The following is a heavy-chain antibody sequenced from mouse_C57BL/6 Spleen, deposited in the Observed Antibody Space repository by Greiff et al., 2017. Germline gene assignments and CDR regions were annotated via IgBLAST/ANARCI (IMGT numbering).Heavy chain of an antibody. CDR1: GYSFTDYN. CDR3: ARRGAGTGYDG. J-gene: IGHJ2*01. Sequence: VQLQQSGPDLVKPGASVKISCKASGYSFTDYNMNWVKQSNGKSLEWIGVINPNYGTTSYNQKFKGRATFTVDQSTCTAYMQLNILTSEDSAVYYCARRGAGTGYDGWGQGTTLSVAS. CDR2: INPNYGTT. V-gene: IGHV1-39*01. D-gene: IGHD3-1*01.